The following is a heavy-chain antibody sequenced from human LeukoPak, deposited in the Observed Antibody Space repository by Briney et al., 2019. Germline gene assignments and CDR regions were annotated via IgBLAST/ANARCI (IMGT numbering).Heavy chain of an antibody. CDR3: AREGFFGLLYSYGYNHGMDV. V-gene: IGHV1-18*01. Sequence: ASVKVSCKASGYTFTSYGISWVRQAPGQGLEWMGWISAYNGNTNYAQKLQGGVTMTTDTSTSTAYMELRSLRSDDTAVYYCAREGFFGLLYSYGYNHGMDVWGQGTTVTVSS. CDR2: ISAYNGNT. CDR1: GYTFTSYG. J-gene: IGHJ6*02. D-gene: IGHD5-18*01.